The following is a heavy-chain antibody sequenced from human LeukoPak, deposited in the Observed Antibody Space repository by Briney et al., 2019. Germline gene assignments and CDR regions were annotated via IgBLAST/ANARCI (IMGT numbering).Heavy chain of an antibody. D-gene: IGHD3-16*01. J-gene: IGHJ4*02. Sequence: GGSLRLSCAASGFIVSTNHMSWVRQAPGKGLEWVSVIYSGGTTYYAGSVKGRFTISRDNSRNTLYLQMDSLRAEDTAVYYCAREGGSKGGNFDYWGQGILVTVSS. CDR2: IYSGGTT. CDR1: GFIVSTNH. V-gene: IGHV3-66*01. CDR3: AREGGSKGGNFDY.